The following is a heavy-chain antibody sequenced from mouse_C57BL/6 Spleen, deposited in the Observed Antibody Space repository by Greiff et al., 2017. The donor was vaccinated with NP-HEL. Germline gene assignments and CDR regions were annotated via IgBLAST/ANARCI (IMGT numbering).Heavy chain of an antibody. CDR3: TWGGCYSWFAY. V-gene: IGHV1-15*01. CDR2: IDPETGGT. D-gene: IGHD1-1*02. CDR1: GYTFTDYE. J-gene: IGHJ3*01. Sequence: QVQLQQSGAELVRPGASVTLSCKASGYTFTDYEMHWVKQTPVQGLEWIGAIDPETGGTAYNQKFKGKAILTADKSSSTAYMELLSLASEDSAVYCGTWGGCYSWFAYWGQGTLVTVSA.